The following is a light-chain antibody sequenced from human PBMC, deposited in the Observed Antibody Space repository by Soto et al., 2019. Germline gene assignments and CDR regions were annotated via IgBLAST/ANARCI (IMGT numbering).Light chain of an antibody. J-gene: IGLJ2*01. CDR3: SSYTSSSTLEVV. CDR1: SSDGGGYNY. V-gene: IGLV2-14*01. CDR2: DVS. Sequence: QSALTQPASVSGSPGQSITISCTGTSSDGGGYNYVSWYQQHPGKAPKLMIYDVSNRPSGISNRFSGSKSGNTASLTISGLQAEDEADYYCSSYTSSSTLEVVFGGGTKLTVL.